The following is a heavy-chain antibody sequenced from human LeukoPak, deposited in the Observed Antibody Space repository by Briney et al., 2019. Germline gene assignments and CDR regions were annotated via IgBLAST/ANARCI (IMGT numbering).Heavy chain of an antibody. Sequence: NPGGSLRLSCAASGFTFSDYYMSWIRQAPGKGLEWVSYITSSSDTIYYADSVKGRFTISRDNAKNTLYLQMSSLRAEDTAVYFCAKSSSGLGLNEYFDLWGRGTLVTVSS. V-gene: IGHV3-11*01. J-gene: IGHJ2*01. CDR2: ITSSSDTI. D-gene: IGHD2-8*01. CDR3: AKSSSGLGLNEYFDL. CDR1: GFTFSDYY.